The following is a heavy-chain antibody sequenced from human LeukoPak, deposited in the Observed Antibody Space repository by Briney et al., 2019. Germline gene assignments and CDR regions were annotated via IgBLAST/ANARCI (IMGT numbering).Heavy chain of an antibody. V-gene: IGHV4-59*08. Sequence: SETLSLTCTVSGGSISSYYWSWIRQSPGKGLEWIGYIHYSGSTNYNPSLKSRVTISVDTSKNQFSLKLSSVTAADTAVYYCARAGLPEDTILGYYYYMDVWGKGTTVTISS. J-gene: IGHJ6*03. CDR1: GGSISSYY. D-gene: IGHD3-9*01. CDR3: ARAGLPEDTILGYYYYMDV. CDR2: IHYSGST.